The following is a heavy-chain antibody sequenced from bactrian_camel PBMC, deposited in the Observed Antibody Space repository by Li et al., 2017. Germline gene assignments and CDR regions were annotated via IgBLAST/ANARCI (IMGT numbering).Heavy chain of an antibody. D-gene: IGHD3*01. CDR3: AARDDGSCSLTPGWTY. J-gene: IGHJ4*01. CDR2: IRSDGAT. Sequence: QVQLVESGGGSVQAGGSLRLSCVASRSTYDYYNYCSAWFRRAPGKEREAVATIRSDGATSYADSVKGRFTISQDSIDNTLYLQMNSLKPEDTAIYYCAARDDGSCSLTPGWTYRGQGTQVTVS. V-gene: IGHV3S53*01. CDR1: RSTYDYYNYC.